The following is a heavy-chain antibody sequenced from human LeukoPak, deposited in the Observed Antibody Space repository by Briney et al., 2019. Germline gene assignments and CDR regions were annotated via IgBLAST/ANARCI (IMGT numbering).Heavy chain of an antibody. Sequence: SETLSLTCAVYGGSFSGYYWSWIRQPPGKGLEWIGEINHGGSTNYNPSLKSRVTISVDTSKNQFSLKLSSVTAADTAVYYCASAEQQPLFDYWGQGTLVTVSS. D-gene: IGHD6-13*01. CDR1: GGSFSGYY. CDR3: ASAEQQPLFDY. CDR2: INHGGST. V-gene: IGHV4-34*01. J-gene: IGHJ4*02.